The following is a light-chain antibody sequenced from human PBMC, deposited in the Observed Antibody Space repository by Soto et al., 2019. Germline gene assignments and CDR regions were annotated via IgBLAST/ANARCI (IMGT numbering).Light chain of an antibody. V-gene: IGLV1-40*01. CDR3: QSYDSSLRGSV. Sequence: QSVLTQPPSVSGAPGQRVTISCTGSSSNIGAGYDVHWYQQLPGTAPKLLIYGNSNRPSGVPDRFSGSKSGTSASLAITGLQADDEADYYCQSYDSSLRGSVFGGWTKRTVL. CDR1: SSNIGAGYD. CDR2: GNS. J-gene: IGLJ3*02.